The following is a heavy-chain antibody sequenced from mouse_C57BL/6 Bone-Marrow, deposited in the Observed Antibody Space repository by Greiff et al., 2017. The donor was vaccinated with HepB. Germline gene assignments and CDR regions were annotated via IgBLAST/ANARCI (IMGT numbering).Heavy chain of an antibody. Sequence: VQLQQPGAELVKPGASVKLSWKASGYTFTSYWMQWVKQRPGQGREWIGEIDPSESYTNYNQKFKGKATLTVDTSSSTAYMQLSSLTSEDSAVYYCYYGSSYYWGQGTTLTVSS. J-gene: IGHJ2*01. D-gene: IGHD1-1*01. CDR1: GYTFTSYW. CDR2: IDPSESYT. CDR3: YYGSSYY. V-gene: IGHV1-50*01.